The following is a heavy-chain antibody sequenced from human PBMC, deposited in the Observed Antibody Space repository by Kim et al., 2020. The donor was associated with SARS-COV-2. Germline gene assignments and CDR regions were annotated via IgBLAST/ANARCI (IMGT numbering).Heavy chain of an antibody. CDR1: GGTFSSYA. D-gene: IGHD6-19*01. V-gene: IGHV1-69*13. CDR2: IIPIFGTA. CDR3: ALTYSSGWYHRFADAFDI. Sequence: SVKVSCKASGGTFSSYAISWVRQAPGQGLEWMGGIIPIFGTANYAQKFQGRVTITADESTSTAYMELSSLRSEDTAVYYCALTYSSGWYHRFADAFDIWGQGTMVTVSS. J-gene: IGHJ3*02.